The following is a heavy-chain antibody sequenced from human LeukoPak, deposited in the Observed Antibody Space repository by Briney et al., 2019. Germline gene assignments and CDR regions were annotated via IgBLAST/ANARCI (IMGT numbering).Heavy chain of an antibody. CDR2: INQDGSEK. CDR1: GFTFSSYS. D-gene: IGHD2-2*02. Sequence: GGSLRLSCTASGFTFSSYSMNWVRQAPGKGLEWVANINQDGSEKYYVDSVKGRFTISRDNANNLLYLQMLSLRAEDTAVYYCARFGYNYGMDVWGQGTTVTVSS. V-gene: IGHV3-7*05. CDR3: ARFGYNYGMDV. J-gene: IGHJ6*02.